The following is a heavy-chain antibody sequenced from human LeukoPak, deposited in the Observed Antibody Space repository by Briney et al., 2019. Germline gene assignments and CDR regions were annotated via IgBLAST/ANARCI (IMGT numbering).Heavy chain of an antibody. D-gene: IGHD3-10*01. CDR2: INPNSGGT. CDR1: GYTFTGYY. Sequence: ASVKVSCKASGYTFTGYYMHWVRQAPGQGLEWMGWINPNSGGTNYAQKLQGRVTMTRDTSISTAYMELSRLRSDDTAVYYCARDLWFGEGPTSYYYMDVWGKGTTVTVSS. CDR3: ARDLWFGEGPTSYYYMDV. J-gene: IGHJ6*03. V-gene: IGHV1-2*02.